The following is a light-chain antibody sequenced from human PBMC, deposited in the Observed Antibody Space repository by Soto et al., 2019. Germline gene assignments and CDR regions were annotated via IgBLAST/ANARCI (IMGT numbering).Light chain of an antibody. J-gene: IGKJ1*01. CDR3: QQYGSTPRT. Sequence: EIVLTQSPGTLSLSPGERATLSCRTSQSVRSRYLAWYQQKPGQAPRLLIYGATNRATGIPDRFSGSGSGTDFALTISRLEPEDSAVYYCQQYGSTPRTFGQGTKVEI. CDR2: GAT. CDR1: QSVRSRY. V-gene: IGKV3-20*01.